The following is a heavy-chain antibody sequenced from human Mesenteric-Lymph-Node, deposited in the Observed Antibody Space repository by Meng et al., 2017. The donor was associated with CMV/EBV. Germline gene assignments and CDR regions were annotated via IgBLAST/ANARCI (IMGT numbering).Heavy chain of an antibody. D-gene: IGHD2-2*01. CDR3: ARDQEYQLLTSFYYYYGMDV. V-gene: IGHV3-23*01. CDR1: GFTFSSYA. J-gene: IGHJ6*02. CDR2: ISGSGGST. Sequence: GGSLRLSCAASGFTFSSYAMSWVRQAPGKGLEWVSAISGSGGSTYYADSVKGRFTISRDNSKNTLYLQMNSLRAEDTAVYYCARDQEYQLLTSFYYYYGMDVWGQGTTVTVSS.